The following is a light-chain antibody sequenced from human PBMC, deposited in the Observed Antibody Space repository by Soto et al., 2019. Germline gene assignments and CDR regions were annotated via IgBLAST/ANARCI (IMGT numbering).Light chain of an antibody. CDR1: QSVTSNY. Sequence: EIVLTQSPGTLSLSPGERATLSCRASQSVTSNYLAWYQQKPGQAPRLLIYGASTRAAGGPDRFSGSGSGTDFTLTITRLEPEDFAVYYCQQYGRSPLMYTFGQGTKL. J-gene: IGKJ2*01. V-gene: IGKV3-20*01. CDR3: QQYGRSPLMYT. CDR2: GAS.